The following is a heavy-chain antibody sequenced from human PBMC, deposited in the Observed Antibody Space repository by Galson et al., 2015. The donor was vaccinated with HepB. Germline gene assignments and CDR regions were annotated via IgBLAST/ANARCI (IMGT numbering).Heavy chain of an antibody. V-gene: IGHV3-21*01. J-gene: IGHJ4*02. CDR1: GFTFSSYS. D-gene: IGHD3-16*02. CDR2: ISGSGAYL. CDR3: AGGLMITFGGVIGTPDY. Sequence: SLRLSCAASGFTFSSYSMNWVRQAPGKGLEWVSSISGSGAYLYYADSVKGRFTISRDNAKNSLYLQMNSLRAEDTAVYYCAGGLMITFGGVIGTPDYGGQGTLVTVPS.